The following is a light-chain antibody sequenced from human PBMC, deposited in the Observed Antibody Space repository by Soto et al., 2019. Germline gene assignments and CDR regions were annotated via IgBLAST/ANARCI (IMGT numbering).Light chain of an antibody. Sequence: DIQMTQSPSTLSGSVGDRVTITCRASQTISSWLAWYQQKPGKAPKLLIYKASTLKSGVPSRFSGSGSGTEFTLTISSPQPDDFASYYCQQANSFPFTFGPGTKV. V-gene: IGKV1-5*03. CDR2: KAS. J-gene: IGKJ3*01. CDR3: QQANSFPFT. CDR1: QTISSW.